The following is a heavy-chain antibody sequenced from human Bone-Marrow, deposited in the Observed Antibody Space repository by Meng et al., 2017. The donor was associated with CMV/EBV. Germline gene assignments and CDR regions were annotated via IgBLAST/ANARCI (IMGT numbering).Heavy chain of an antibody. D-gene: IGHD4-23*01. CDR2: IRYDGKNK. Sequence: GGSLRLSCVGSRFSFSTHGMHWVRQAPGKELEWLSFIRYDGKNKYYIDSVKGRFTISRDNSKDTLYLQMDSLTTEDTAVYYCAKDQTASGKYLPLEFWGQGTLVTVSS. J-gene: IGHJ4*02. CDR1: RFSFSTHG. CDR3: AKDQTASGKYLPLEF. V-gene: IGHV3-30*02.